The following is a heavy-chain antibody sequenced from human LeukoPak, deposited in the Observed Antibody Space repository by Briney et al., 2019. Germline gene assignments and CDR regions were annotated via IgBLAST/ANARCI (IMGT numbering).Heavy chain of an antibody. CDR2: ISAYNGNT. J-gene: IGHJ4*02. CDR1: GYTFTGYG. V-gene: IGHV1-18*01. D-gene: IGHD3-22*01. CDR3: ARTINYDSSGYFYY. Sequence: ASVKVSCKSSGYTFTGYGISWVRQAPGQGLEWMGWISAYNGNTNYAQKLQGRVTMTTDTSTSTAYMELRSMRSDDTAVYYCARTINYDSSGYFYYWGQGTLVTVSS.